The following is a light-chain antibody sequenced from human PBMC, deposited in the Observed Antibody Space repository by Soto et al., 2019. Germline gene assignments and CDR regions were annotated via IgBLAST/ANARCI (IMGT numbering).Light chain of an antibody. Sequence: QSALTQPPSASRSPGQSVTISCAGTSSDVGGYNYVSWYQQYPGKVPKLMIYEVNERPSGVPDRFSGSKSGNTAFLTVSGLQAEDEADYYCLSYADTAYVFGTGTKVTVL. J-gene: IGLJ1*01. CDR1: SSDVGGYNY. CDR2: EVN. CDR3: LSYADTAYV. V-gene: IGLV2-8*02.